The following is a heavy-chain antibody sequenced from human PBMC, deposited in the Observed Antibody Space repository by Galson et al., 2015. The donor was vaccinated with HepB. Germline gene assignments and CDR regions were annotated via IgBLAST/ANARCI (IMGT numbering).Heavy chain of an antibody. CDR1: GYTFTSYA. V-gene: IGHV1-3*01. D-gene: IGHD1-26*01. CDR2: INAGNGNT. J-gene: IGHJ4*02. Sequence: SVKVSCKASGYTFTSYAMHWVRQAPGQRLEWMGWINAGNGNTKYSQEFQGRVTITRDTSASTAYMELRSLRSEDTAVYYCARDGEWELCDYWGQGTLVTVSS. CDR3: ARDGEWELCDY.